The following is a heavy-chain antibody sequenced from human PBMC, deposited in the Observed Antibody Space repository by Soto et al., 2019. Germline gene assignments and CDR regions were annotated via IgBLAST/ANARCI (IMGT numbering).Heavy chain of an antibody. Sequence: QLQLQESGSGLVKPSQTLSLTCTVSGGSVSSGGFSWSWIRQPPGKGLEWIGYIYPSGSTYYNPSLKSRATISLDRSKNQFSLKLTSVTAADSAVYYCARGGDYYFDSWGQGTLVTVSS. J-gene: IGHJ4*02. CDR2: IYPSGST. V-gene: IGHV4-30-2*01. CDR1: GGSVSSGGFS. D-gene: IGHD2-21*01. CDR3: ARGGDYYFDS.